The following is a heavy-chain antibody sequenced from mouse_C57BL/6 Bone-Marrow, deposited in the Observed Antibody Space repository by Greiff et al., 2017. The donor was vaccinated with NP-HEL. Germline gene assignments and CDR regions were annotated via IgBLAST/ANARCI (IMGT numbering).Heavy chain of an antibody. CDR3: ARQGGTGTLVAY. CDR1: GFTFSDYG. J-gene: IGHJ3*01. CDR2: ISNLAYSI. V-gene: IGHV5-15*04. D-gene: IGHD4-1*01. Sequence: EVKLVESGGGLVQPGGSLKLSCAASGFTFSDYGMAWVRQAPRKGPEWVAFISNLAYSIYYADTVTGRFTISRENAKNTLYLEMSSLRSEDTAMYYCARQGGTGTLVAYWGQGTLVTVSA.